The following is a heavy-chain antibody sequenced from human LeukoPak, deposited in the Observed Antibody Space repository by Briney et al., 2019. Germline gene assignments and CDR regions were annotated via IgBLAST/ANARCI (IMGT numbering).Heavy chain of an antibody. Sequence: SETLSLTCTVSGGSISSSSYYWGWIRQPPGKGLEWIGSIYYSGSTYYNPSLKSRVTISVDTSKNQFSLKLNSVTAADTAVFYCASTVAGRYYFDYWGQGTLATVSS. CDR1: GGSISSSSYY. D-gene: IGHD6-19*01. CDR2: IYYSGST. V-gene: IGHV4-39*07. CDR3: ASTVAGRYYFDY. J-gene: IGHJ4*02.